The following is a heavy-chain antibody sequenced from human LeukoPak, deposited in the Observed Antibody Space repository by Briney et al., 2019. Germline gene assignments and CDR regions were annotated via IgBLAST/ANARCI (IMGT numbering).Heavy chain of an antibody. J-gene: IGHJ4*02. CDR3: ASGRGYSYGYLVY. CDR2: INHSGST. Sequence: SETLSLTCAVYGGSFSGYYWSWIRQPPGKGLEWIGEINHSGSTYYNPSLKSRVTISVDTSKNQFSLKLSSVTAADTAVYYCASGRGYSYGYLVYWGQGTLVTVSS. V-gene: IGHV4-34*01. CDR1: GGSFSGYY. D-gene: IGHD5-18*01.